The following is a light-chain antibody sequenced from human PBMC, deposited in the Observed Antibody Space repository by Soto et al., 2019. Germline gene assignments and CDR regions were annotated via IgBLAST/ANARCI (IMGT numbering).Light chain of an antibody. J-gene: IGKJ3*01. CDR1: QTVRNNY. CDR3: QLFGRSPT. V-gene: IGKV3-20*01. Sequence: EFVLTQSTGTLSLSPGERATLSCRASQTVRNNYLAWYQQKPGQAPRLLIYDASSRATGIPDRFSGGGSGTDFTLTISRLEPEDCAVYYCQLFGRSPTFGPGTKVDIK. CDR2: DAS.